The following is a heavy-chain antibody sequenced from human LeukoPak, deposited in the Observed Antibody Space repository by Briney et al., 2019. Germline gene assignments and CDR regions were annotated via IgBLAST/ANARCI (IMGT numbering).Heavy chain of an antibody. CDR3: AKDDLWFGELSSYYFDY. D-gene: IGHD3-10*01. Sequence: PGGALRLCCAASGFNFSSYSMTWVRQAPGRGLGWVSYISFSRSILSYADSVKGRCTISRDNAKSSLFLQMSSLRAEDTAVYYCAKDDLWFGELSSYYFDYWGQGTLVTVSS. CDR2: ISFSRSIL. CDR1: GFNFSSYS. V-gene: IGHV3-48*01. J-gene: IGHJ4*02.